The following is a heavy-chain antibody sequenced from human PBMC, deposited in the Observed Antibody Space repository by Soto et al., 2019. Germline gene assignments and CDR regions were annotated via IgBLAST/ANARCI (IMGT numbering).Heavy chain of an antibody. CDR3: ARGRGSGSSFYYYGMDV. Sequence: PETLTLTCTVSGGSISSYYWSWIRQPPGKGLEWIGYIYYSGSTNYNPSLKSRVTISVDTSKNQFSLKLSSVTAADTAVYYCARGRGSGSSFYYYGMDVWGQGTTVTVSS. CDR1: GGSISSYY. CDR2: IYYSGST. D-gene: IGHD3-10*01. V-gene: IGHV4-59*01. J-gene: IGHJ6*02.